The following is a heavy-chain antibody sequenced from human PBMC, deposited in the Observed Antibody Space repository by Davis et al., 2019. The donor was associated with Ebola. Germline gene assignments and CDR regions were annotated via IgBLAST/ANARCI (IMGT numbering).Heavy chain of an antibody. D-gene: IGHD5-18*01. V-gene: IGHV1-18*01. CDR2: ISTYNGNT. CDR3: ARDGYFYAADY. Sequence: AASVKVSCKASGYTFTSYGIIWARQAPGQGLEWMGWISTYNGNTNYAQKLQGRVTMTTDTSTSTAYMELRSLRSDDTAVYYCARDGYFYAADYWGQGTLVTVSS. CDR1: GYTFTSYG. J-gene: IGHJ4*02.